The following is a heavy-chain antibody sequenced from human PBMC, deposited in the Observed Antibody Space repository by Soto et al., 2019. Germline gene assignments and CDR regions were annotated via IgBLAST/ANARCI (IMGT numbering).Heavy chain of an antibody. CDR3: ARGEPSGHMDV. CDR2: IGTAGDT. Sequence: GGSLRLSCAASGFTFSSYDMHWVRQATGKGLEWVSAIGTAGDTYYPGSVKGRFTISRENAKNSLYLQMNSLRAGDTAVYYCARGEPSGHMDVWGKGTTVTVSS. J-gene: IGHJ6*03. CDR1: GFTFSSYD. V-gene: IGHV3-13*01.